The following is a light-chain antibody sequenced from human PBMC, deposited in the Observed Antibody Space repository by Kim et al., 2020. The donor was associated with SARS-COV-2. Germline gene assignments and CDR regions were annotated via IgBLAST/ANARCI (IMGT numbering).Light chain of an antibody. J-gene: IGLJ2*01. CDR3: ATWDSSLSAVI. Sequence: GQKVTISGSGSNSNIGSNYVCWYQQLPGATPHLLIYDSDRRPSGIPDRFSGSKSGSSATLGITGLQTGDEADYYCATWDSSLSAVIFGGGTQLTVL. CDR1: NSNIGSNY. V-gene: IGLV1-51*01. CDR2: DSD.